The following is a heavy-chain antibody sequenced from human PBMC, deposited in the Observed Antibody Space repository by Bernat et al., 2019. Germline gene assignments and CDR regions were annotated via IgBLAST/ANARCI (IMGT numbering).Heavy chain of an antibody. CDR2: ISSSSSYI. V-gene: IGHV3-21*02. CDR3: ASINRSNY. CDR1: GGSFSGYY. D-gene: IGHD1-14*01. Sequence: VQLQQWGAGLLKPSETLSLTCAVYGGSFSGYYWTWVRQAPGKGLEWVSSISSSSSYIYYADSVKGRFTISRDNAKNSLYLQMNSLRAEDTAVYYCASINRSNYWGQGTLVTVSS. J-gene: IGHJ4*02.